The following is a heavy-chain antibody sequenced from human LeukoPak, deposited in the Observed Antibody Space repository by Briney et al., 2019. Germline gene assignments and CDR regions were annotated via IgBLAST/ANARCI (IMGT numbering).Heavy chain of an antibody. J-gene: IGHJ4*02. Sequence: PSETLSLTCTVSGGSISSYYWSWIRQPPGKGLEWIGYIYYSGSTNYNPSLKSRVTISVDTSKNQFPLKLSSVTAADTAVYYCARMDITFFDYWGQGTLVTVSS. D-gene: IGHD2-2*03. CDR3: ARMDITFFDY. CDR2: IYYSGST. CDR1: GGSISSYY. V-gene: IGHV4-59*01.